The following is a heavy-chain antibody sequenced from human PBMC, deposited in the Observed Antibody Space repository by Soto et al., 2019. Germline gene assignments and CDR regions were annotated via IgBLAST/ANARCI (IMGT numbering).Heavy chain of an antibody. D-gene: IGHD5-12*01. CDR3: GHLVATTHYAVGV. CDR1: GFTFSSYS. V-gene: IGHV3-21*03. CDR2: ISSSSSYI. J-gene: IGHJ6*02. Sequence: GGSLKLSCAASGFTFSSYSMNWVRQAPGKGLEWVSSISSSSSYIYYADSVKGRFTISRDNAKNSLYLQMNSLRAEDTATYFCGHLVATTHYAVGVWGPGTRVTVSS.